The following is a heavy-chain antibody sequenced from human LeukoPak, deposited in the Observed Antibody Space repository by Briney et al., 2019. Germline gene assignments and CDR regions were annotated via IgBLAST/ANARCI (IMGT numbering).Heavy chain of an antibody. J-gene: IGHJ4*02. D-gene: IGHD3-22*01. V-gene: IGHV4-39*01. CDR1: GGSISSSSYY. CDR3: ASPYYDSSGYRFDY. CDR2: IYYSGST. Sequence: SETLSLTCTVSGGSISSSSYYWGWIRQPPGKGLEWIGSIYYSGSTYYNPSLKSRVTISVDTSKNQFSLKLSSVTAADTAVYYCASPYYDSSGYRFDYWGQGTLVTVSS.